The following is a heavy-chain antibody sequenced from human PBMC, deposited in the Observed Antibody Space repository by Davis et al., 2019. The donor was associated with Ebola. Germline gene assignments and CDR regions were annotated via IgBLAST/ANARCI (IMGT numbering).Heavy chain of an antibody. J-gene: IGHJ2*01. CDR2: IDNTGST. V-gene: IGHV4-39*02. D-gene: IGHD3-9*01. CDR1: GGSVTSKSHY. Sequence: SETLSLTCTVSGGSVTSKSHYWGWIRQPLGKGLELVGTIDNTGSTNYNPSLKSRVTISVDTSKNHFSLKLNSVTAADTAVYYCALTLTWFFDLWGRGTLVTVSS. CDR3: ALTLTWFFDL.